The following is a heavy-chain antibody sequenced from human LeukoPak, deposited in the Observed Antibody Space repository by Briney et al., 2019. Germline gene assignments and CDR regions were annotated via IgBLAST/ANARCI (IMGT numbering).Heavy chain of an antibody. J-gene: IGHJ4*02. CDR3: ATPYYDSSGYHALDY. CDR2: IIPMFGTA. V-gene: IGHV1-69*05. Sequence: SVKVSCKASGGTFSRHAISWVRQAPGQGLEWMGGIIPMFGTANCAQKFQGRVTITTDESTSTGYMELSSLRSEDTAVYYCATPYYDSSGYHALDYWGQGTLVTVSS. CDR1: GGTFSRHA. D-gene: IGHD3-22*01.